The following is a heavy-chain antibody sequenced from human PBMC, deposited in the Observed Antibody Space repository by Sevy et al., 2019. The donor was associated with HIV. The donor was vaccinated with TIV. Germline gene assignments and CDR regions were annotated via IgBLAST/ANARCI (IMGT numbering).Heavy chain of an antibody. CDR1: GFTFDNYG. D-gene: IGHD1-1*01. Sequence: GGSLRLSCAASGFTFDNYGMSWVRQAPGKGLEWVATISFDASNKHYADSVKGRFTISRDNFQNSLFLQMNSLRPEDTAVYYCALERLSSDVAEYFQNWGQGTLVTVSS. CDR3: ALERLSSDVAEYFQN. J-gene: IGHJ1*01. V-gene: IGHV3-30*03. CDR2: ISFDASNK.